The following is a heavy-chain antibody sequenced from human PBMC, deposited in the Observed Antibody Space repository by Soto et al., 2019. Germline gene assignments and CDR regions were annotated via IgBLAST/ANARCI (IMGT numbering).Heavy chain of an antibody. Sequence: GGSLRLSCAASGFIFGTYAMNWVRQAPGKGLEWVSSMSVSGVNTYYADSVKGRFTISGDNSKSTLYLQMNGLRAEDTATYYWAKDRYCSGGICPPDYWGQGTLVTVSS. D-gene: IGHD2-15*01. CDR2: MSVSGVNT. CDR3: AKDRYCSGGICPPDY. CDR1: GFIFGTYA. V-gene: IGHV3-23*01. J-gene: IGHJ4*02.